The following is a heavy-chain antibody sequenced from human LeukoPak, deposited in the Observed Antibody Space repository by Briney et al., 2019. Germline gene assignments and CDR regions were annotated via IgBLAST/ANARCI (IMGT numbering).Heavy chain of an antibody. CDR3: ARDYGGSSPFDY. J-gene: IGHJ4*02. V-gene: IGHV3-21*06. D-gene: IGHD4-23*01. CDR2: ITSSSSYI. Sequence: GGSLRLSCAASGFTFTSYNMNWVRQAPGKGLEWVSSITSSSSYIYYADSVKGRFTISRDNAKNSLYLQMNSLRAEDTAVYYCARDYGGSSPFDYWGQGTLVTVSS. CDR1: GFTFTSYN.